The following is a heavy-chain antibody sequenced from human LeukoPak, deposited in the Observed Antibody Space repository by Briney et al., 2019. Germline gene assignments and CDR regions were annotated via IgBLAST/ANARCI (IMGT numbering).Heavy chain of an antibody. D-gene: IGHD2-2*01. CDR3: ARAFKASILNWFDP. V-gene: IGHV4-59*01. CDR1: GFPFSSYA. CDR2: IYYSGST. Sequence: GSLRLSCTTSGFPFSSYAMAWVRQAPGKGLEWIGYIYYSGSTNYNPSLKSRVTISVDTSKNQFSLKLSSVTAADTAVYYCARAFKASILNWFDPWGQGTLVTVSS. J-gene: IGHJ5*02.